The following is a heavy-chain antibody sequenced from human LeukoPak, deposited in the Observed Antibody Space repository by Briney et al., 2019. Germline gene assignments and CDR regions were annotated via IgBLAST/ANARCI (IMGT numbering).Heavy chain of an antibody. J-gene: IGHJ4*02. CDR3: AREGSGNTGGFDY. Sequence: PSETLSLTCTVSGGSISSYYWSWIRQPPGKGLEWIGYIYYSGSTNYNPSLKSRVTISVDTSKNQFSLKLSSVTAADTAVYYCAREGSGNTGGFDYWGQGTLVTVSS. CDR2: IYYSGST. CDR1: GGSISSYY. V-gene: IGHV4-59*01. D-gene: IGHD1-26*01.